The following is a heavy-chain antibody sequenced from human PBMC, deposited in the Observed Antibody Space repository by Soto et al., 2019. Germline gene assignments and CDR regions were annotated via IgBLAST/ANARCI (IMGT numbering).Heavy chain of an antibody. CDR3: ARDRTPYYYDSSGYYYYYYGMDV. V-gene: IGHV4-31*03. D-gene: IGHD3-22*01. J-gene: IGHJ6*02. CDR2: IYYSGST. Sequence: SETLSLTCTVSGGSISSGGYYWSWIRQHPGKGLEWIGYIYYSGSTYYNPSLKSRVTISVDTPKNQFSLKLSSVTAADTAVYYCARDRTPYYYDSSGYYYYYYGMDVWGQGTTVTVSS. CDR1: GGSISSGGYY.